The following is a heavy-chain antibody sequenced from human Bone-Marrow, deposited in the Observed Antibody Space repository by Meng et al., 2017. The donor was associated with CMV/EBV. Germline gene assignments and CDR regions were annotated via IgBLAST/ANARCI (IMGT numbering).Heavy chain of an antibody. V-gene: IGHV1-2*02. Sequence: ASVKVSCKASGYTFAGYHVHWVRQAPGQGLEWMGWSSPKTAATHYAQKFQGRVTMTRDTSISTAYMELSRLRSDDTAVYYCARITQGIAAGDYWGQGTRVTGYS. CDR3: ARITQGIAAGDY. CDR2: SSPKTAAT. CDR1: GYTFAGYH. D-gene: IGHD6-13*01. J-gene: IGHJ4*02.